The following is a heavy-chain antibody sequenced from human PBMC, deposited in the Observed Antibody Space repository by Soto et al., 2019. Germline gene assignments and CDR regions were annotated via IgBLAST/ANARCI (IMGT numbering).Heavy chain of an antibody. CDR2: IYYSGST. J-gene: IGHJ4*02. CDR1: GGSISSYY. V-gene: IGHV4-59*01. D-gene: IGHD3-16*02. Sequence: PSETLSLTCTVSGGSISSYYWSWIRQPPGKGLEWIGYIYYSGSTNYNPSLKSRVTISVDTSKNQFSLKLSSVTAADTAVYYCARELRYYDYVWGSYRRGDYFDYWGQGTLVTVSS. CDR3: ARELRYYDYVWGSYRRGDYFDY.